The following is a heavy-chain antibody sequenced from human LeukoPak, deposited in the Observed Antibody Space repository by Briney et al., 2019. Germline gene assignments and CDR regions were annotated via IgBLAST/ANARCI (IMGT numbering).Heavy chain of an antibody. Sequence: GGSLRLSCSASGFTFSSYAMHWVRQAPGKGLEYVSAISSNGGSTYYADSVKGRFTISRDNSKNTLYLQMSSLRAEDTAVYYCVKVIWSGWPLFDYWGQGTLVTVSS. D-gene: IGHD3-3*01. J-gene: IGHJ4*02. CDR1: GFTFSSYA. CDR3: VKVIWSGWPLFDY. V-gene: IGHV3-64D*06. CDR2: ISSNGGST.